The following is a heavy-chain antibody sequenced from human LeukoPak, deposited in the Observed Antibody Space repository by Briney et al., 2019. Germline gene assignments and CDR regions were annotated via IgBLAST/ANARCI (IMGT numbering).Heavy chain of an antibody. CDR3: ARDPSSLRDSYDS. CDR2: IKEDGSEK. V-gene: IGHV3-7*01. CDR1: GFTFRRYW. Sequence: PRGSLRLSCAASGFTFRRYWMNWVRQAPGKGLEWVANIKEDGSEKNYVDSVRGRFTISRDNAKNSLYLQMNSLRAEDTAVYYCARDPSSLRDSYDSWGQGTLVIVSS. J-gene: IGHJ4*02.